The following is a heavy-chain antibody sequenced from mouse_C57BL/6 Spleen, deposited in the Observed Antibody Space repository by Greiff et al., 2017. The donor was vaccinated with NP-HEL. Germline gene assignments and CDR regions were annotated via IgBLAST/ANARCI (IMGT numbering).Heavy chain of an antibody. Sequence: QVQLQQPGAELVKPGASVKMSCKASGYTFTSYWITWVKQRPGQGLEWIGDIYPGSGSTNYIEKFKSKATLTVDTSSSTAYMQLSSLTSEDSAVYYCAREGVKGGYFDVWGTGTTVTVSS. CDR3: AREGVKGGYFDV. J-gene: IGHJ1*03. CDR1: GYTFTSYW. V-gene: IGHV1-55*01. D-gene: IGHD1-3*01. CDR2: IYPGSGST.